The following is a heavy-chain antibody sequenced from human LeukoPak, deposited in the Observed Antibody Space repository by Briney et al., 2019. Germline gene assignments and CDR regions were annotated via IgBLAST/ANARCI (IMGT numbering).Heavy chain of an antibody. CDR3: AKDRCGGSYLQAGPCAH. D-gene: IGHD1-26*01. J-gene: IGHJ4*02. Sequence: GGSLRLSCAASGFTFSSYEMNWVRQAPGKGLEWVSYISSSSTIYYADSVKGRFTISRDNSKNTLYLQMNSLRAEDTAVYYCAKDRCGGSYLQAGPCAHWGQGTLVTVSS. CDR1: GFTFSSYE. V-gene: IGHV3-48*03. CDR2: ISSSSTI.